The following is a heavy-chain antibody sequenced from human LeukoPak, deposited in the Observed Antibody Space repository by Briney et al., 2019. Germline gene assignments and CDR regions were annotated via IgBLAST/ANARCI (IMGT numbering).Heavy chain of an antibody. CDR1: GGSISSYY. J-gene: IGHJ4*02. CDR2: IYYSGST. V-gene: IGHV4-39*01. Sequence: SETVSLTCTVSGGSISSYYWGWIRQPPGKGLEWIGSIYYSGSTYYNPSLKNRLTISVDTSKNQFSLKLSSVTAADTAVYYCARTRYYYGSRSYGAPYYFDYWGQGTLVTVSS. CDR3: ARTRYYYGSRSYGAPYYFDY. D-gene: IGHD3-10*01.